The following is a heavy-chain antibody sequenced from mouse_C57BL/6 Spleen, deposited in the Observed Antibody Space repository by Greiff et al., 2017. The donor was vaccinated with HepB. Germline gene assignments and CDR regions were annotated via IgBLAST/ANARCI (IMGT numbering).Heavy chain of an antibody. CDR2: ISSGGSYT. Sequence: VQGVESGGDLVKPGGSLKLSCAASGFTFSSYGMSLVRQTPDKRLEWVATISSGGSYTYYPDSVKGRFTISRDNAKNTLYLQMSSLKSEDTAMYYCARHYSNYLYYFDYWGQGTTLTVSS. V-gene: IGHV5-6*01. CDR1: GFTFSSYG. J-gene: IGHJ2*01. CDR3: ARHYSNYLYYFDY. D-gene: IGHD2-5*01.